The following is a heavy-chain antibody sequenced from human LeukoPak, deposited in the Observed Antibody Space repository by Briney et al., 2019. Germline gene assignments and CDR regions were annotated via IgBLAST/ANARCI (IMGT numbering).Heavy chain of an antibody. CDR3: ARGGSGVFSYGAHQGP. D-gene: IGHD4-17*01. CDR2: IYYSGST. V-gene: IGHV4-59*08. J-gene: IGHJ5*02. CDR1: GGSISSYY. Sequence: PSETLSLTCTVSGGSISSYYWSWIRQPPGKGLEWIGYIYYSGSTNYDPSLKSRVTISVDTSKNQFSLKLSSVTAADTAVYYCARGGSGVFSYGAHQGPWGQGTLVTVSS.